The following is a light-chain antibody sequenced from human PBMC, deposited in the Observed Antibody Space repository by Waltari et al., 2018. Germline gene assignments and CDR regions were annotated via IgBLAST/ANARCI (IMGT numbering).Light chain of an antibody. CDR3: SSYTGRGTVI. CDR1: NSDIGSYSS. CDR2: DIT. Sequence: QSDLTQPASVSWTPGKPIPIPCTWTNSDIGSYSSVSWYQKHPGKAPKLIIYDITERPSGVSTRFAASKSVNTAALTISGLQADDDADYFCSSYTGRGTVIFGRGTMVNVL. J-gene: IGLJ2*01. V-gene: IGLV2-14*01.